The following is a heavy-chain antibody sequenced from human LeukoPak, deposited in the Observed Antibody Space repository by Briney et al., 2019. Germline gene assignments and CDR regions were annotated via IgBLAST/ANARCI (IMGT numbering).Heavy chain of an antibody. CDR2: IIGSSGDT. D-gene: IGHD5-12*01. Sequence: GGSLRLSCAASGITFSNFAMSWVRQALGKGVEWVSLIIGSSGDTFYADSVKGRFTISRDNSKNRLYLQMNSLRAEDTALYYCAKGAYDYIEMGYFDSWGQGTLVTVSS. J-gene: IGHJ4*02. CDR1: GITFSNFA. CDR3: AKGAYDYIEMGYFDS. V-gene: IGHV3-23*01.